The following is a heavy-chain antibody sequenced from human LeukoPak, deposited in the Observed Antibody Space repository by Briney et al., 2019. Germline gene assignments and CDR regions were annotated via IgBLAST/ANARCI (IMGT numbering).Heavy chain of an antibody. CDR1: GGSISSYY. V-gene: IGHV4-4*07. J-gene: IGHJ3*02. CDR2: IYTSGSTNS. D-gene: IGHD3-22*01. CDR3: ARGRVYYDSTGYLI. Sequence: SETLSLTCTVSGGSISSYYWSWIRQPAGKGLEWIGHIYTSGSTNSNYNPSPKSRVTMSVDTSKNQFSLKLNSVTAADTAVYYCARGRVYYDSTGYLIWGQGTMVTVSS.